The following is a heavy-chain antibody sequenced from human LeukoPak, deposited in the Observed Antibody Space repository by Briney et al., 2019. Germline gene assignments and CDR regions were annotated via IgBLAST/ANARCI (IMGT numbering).Heavy chain of an antibody. J-gene: IGHJ6*02. CDR3: VTGLWFGGSTRRDYYYGMDV. V-gene: IGHV1-69*13. Sequence: ASVKVSCKASGYTFTSYGISWVRQAPGQGLEWMGGIIPIFGTANYAQRFQGRVTITADESTSTAYMELSSLRSEDTAVYYCVTGLWFGGSTRRDYYYGMDVWGQGTTVTVSS. CDR2: IIPIFGTA. D-gene: IGHD3-10*01. CDR1: GYTFTSYG.